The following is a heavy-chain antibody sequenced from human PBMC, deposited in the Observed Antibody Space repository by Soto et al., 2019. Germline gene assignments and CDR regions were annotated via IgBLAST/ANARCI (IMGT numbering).Heavy chain of an antibody. CDR1: GGTFSSYA. D-gene: IGHD6-19*01. CDR2: IITILGTA. J-gene: IGHJ6*02. Sequence: QVQLVQSGAEVKKPGSSVKVSCKAYGGTFSSYAISWVRQDPGHGLEWMGGIITILGTANYAQKFQGRVTITADESKSPAYMELSSLRSEDRAVYYCASGSRSGIGVVGILRHYNYYGMDVWGQGTTVTVSS. CDR3: ASGSRSGIGVVGILRHYNYYGMDV. V-gene: IGHV1-69*01.